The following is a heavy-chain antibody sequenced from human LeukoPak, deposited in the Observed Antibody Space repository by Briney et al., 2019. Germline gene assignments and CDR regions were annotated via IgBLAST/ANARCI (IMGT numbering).Heavy chain of an antibody. CDR1: GFTFSSYA. J-gene: IGHJ3*02. V-gene: IGHV3-23*01. CDR2: TRGSGGST. D-gene: IGHD5-18*01. Sequence: GGSLRLSCAASGFTFSSYAMSWVRQAPGKGLEWVSTTRGSGGSTYYADSVKGRFTISRDNAKNTLYLQMNSLRADDTAVYYCVRATAAFDIWGQGTMVTVSS. CDR3: VRATAAFDI.